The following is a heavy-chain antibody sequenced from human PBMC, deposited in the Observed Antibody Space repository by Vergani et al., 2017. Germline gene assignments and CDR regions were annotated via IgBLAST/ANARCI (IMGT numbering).Heavy chain of an antibody. J-gene: IGHJ6*02. CDR1: GFTFSDFS. V-gene: IGHV3-21*06. D-gene: IGHD2-8*01. Sequence: VQLVESGGGLVKPGGSLRLSCAASGFTFSDFSMIWVRQAPGKGLEWVAFIGSSGPYINYADSVKGRFIISRDNTNNSLFLQLRSLRAEDAAVYYCARDCTSGGCPDNYGMDVGGQGATVTVSS. CDR2: IGSSGPYI. CDR3: ARDCTSGGCPDNYGMDV.